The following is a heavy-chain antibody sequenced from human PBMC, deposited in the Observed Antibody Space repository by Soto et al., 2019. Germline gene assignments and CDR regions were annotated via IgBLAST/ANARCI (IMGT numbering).Heavy chain of an antibody. CDR1: WGTFSDAW. D-gene: IGHD1-20*01. Sequence: GRSLRLPWTAAWGTFSDAWSHRVRQDTRKGLEWVGRIKSKTDGGTTDFAASVKGRFAISRDDSKNMVYLQMNSLKTEDTAVFYCTTDSCITSVIIRLGYWGHGTLGTGS. V-gene: IGHV3-15*07. CDR2: IKSKTDGGTT. J-gene: IGHJ4*03. CDR3: TTDSCITSVIIRLGY.